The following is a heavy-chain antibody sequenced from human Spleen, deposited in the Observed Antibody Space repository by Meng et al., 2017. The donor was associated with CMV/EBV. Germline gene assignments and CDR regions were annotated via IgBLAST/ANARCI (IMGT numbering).Heavy chain of an antibody. D-gene: IGHD3-10*01. CDR2: ISSDGSNK. Sequence: GGSLRLSCAASGFIFSDHYMDWVRQAPGKGLEWVALISSDGSNKYYADSVKGRFTISRDNSKNTLYLQMNSLRADDTAVYYCARDKKLGSGTFYYYYATDLWGQGTTVTVSS. J-gene: IGHJ6*02. CDR1: GFIFSDHY. V-gene: IGHV3-30-3*01. CDR3: ARDKKLGSGTFYYYYATDL.